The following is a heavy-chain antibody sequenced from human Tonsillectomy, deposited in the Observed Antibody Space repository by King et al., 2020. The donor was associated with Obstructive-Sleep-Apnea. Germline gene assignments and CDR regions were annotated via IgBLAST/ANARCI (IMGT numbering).Heavy chain of an antibody. CDR2: IISIVGTA. CDR1: GGTFRSFA. Sequence: HEQLVQSGAEVRKPGSSVKVSCKASGGTFRSFAISWVRQAPGQGLEWMGGIISIVGTANYAQKFQGRVTIAADESTSTAYMELRSLRTEDTAVYYCARDFILGPKRGFFDLWGQGTLVTVSS. V-gene: IGHV1-69*01. J-gene: IGHJ4*02. CDR3: ARDFILGPKRGFFDL. D-gene: IGHD1-26*01.